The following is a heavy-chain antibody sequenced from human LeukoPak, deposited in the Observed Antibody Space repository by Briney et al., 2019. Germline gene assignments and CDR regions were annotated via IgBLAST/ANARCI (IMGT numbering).Heavy chain of an antibody. CDR3: ARIGSSSWGKPRHFDY. D-gene: IGHD6-13*01. CDR1: GFTFSSYW. V-gene: IGHV3-7*01. J-gene: IGHJ4*02. CDR2: IKKDGSEK. Sequence: GGSLRLSCAASGFTFSSYWMSWVRQAPGKGLEGVANIKKDGSEKYYVDSVKGRFTISRDNAKNTLYLQMDSLRAADTALYYCARIGSSSWGKPRHFDYWGQGTLVTVSS.